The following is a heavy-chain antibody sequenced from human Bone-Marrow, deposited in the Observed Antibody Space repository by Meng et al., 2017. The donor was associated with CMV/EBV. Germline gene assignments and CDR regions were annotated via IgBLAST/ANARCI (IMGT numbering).Heavy chain of an antibody. V-gene: IGHV1-2*02. Sequence: ASVKVSCKASGYTFTGYYMHWVRQAPGQGLEWMGWINPNSGGTNYAQKFQGRVTMTRDTSISTAYMELSRLRSDDTALYYCAKDIGCSSTSCYTRLSYYYYGMDVWGQGTTVTVSS. CDR1: GYTFTGYY. CDR2: INPNSGGT. D-gene: IGHD2-2*02. CDR3: AKDIGCSSTSCYTRLSYYYYGMDV. J-gene: IGHJ6*02.